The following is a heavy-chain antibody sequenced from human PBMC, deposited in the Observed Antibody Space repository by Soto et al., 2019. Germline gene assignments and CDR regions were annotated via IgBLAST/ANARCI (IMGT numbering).Heavy chain of an antibody. CDR2: MNPGSGDT. CDR3: ARMESFGSLNWLDP. J-gene: IGHJ5*02. Sequence: ASVKVSCKASGYTFTNNGVSWVRQATGQGLEWMGWMNPGSGDTGYAQKFQGRVTMTRDISIATAYMELNSLTSEDTAIYYCARMESFGSLNWLDPWGQGTMVTV. V-gene: IGHV1-8*02. D-gene: IGHD5-18*01. CDR1: GYTFTNNG.